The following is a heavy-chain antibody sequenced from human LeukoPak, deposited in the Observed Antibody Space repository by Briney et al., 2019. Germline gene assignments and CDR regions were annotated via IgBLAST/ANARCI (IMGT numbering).Heavy chain of an antibody. CDR1: GFTFSTYS. J-gene: IGHJ4*02. CDR2: ISFDGSLT. D-gene: IGHD6-19*01. Sequence: GGSLRLSCAPSGFTFSTYSMHWVRQAPGKGLEWLAVISFDGSLTFYADSVKGRFTISRDNSKNTLYLQMNSLRAEDTAVYSCAKDAFSSGWELFDYWGQGTLVTVSS. CDR3: AKDAFSSGWELFDY. V-gene: IGHV3-30-3*01.